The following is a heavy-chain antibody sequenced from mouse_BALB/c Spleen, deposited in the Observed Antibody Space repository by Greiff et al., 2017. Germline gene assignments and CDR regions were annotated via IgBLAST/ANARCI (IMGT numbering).Heavy chain of an antibody. Sequence: EVKVVESGGGLVKPGGSLKLSCAASGFTFSSYTMSWVRQTPEKRLEWVATISSGGGNTYYPDSVKGRFTISRDNAKNILYLQMSSLRSEDTAMYYCARGAKGNYFDYWGQGTTLTVSS. V-gene: IGHV5-9*04. J-gene: IGHJ2*01. CDR2: ISSGGGNT. CDR1: GFTFSSYT. CDR3: ARGAKGNYFDY.